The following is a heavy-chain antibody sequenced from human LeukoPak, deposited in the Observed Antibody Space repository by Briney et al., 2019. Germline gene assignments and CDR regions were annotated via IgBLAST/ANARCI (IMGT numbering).Heavy chain of an antibody. J-gene: IGHJ1*01. Sequence: EASVKVSCKASGYTFSSYDLSWVRQAPGQGLEWMGWINTNTGNPTYAQGFTGRFVFSLDTSVSTAYLQISSLKAEDTAVYYCARDYTLTLGTTTYFQHWGQGTLVTVSS. CDR2: INTNTGNP. CDR1: GYTFSSYD. CDR3: ARDYTLTLGTTTYFQH. D-gene: IGHD1-7*01. V-gene: IGHV7-4-1*02.